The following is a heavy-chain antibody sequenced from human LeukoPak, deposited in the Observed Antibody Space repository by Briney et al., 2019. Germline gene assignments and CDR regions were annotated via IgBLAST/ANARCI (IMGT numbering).Heavy chain of an antibody. CDR3: ARLSAYSSGYDY. Sequence: GSLRLSCAASGFTFSSYGMHWVRQPPGKGLEWIGEINHSGSTNYNPSLKSRVTISVDTSKNQFSLKLSSVTAADTAVYYCARLSAYSSGYDYWGQGTLVTVSS. D-gene: IGHD3-22*01. CDR1: GFTFSSYG. J-gene: IGHJ4*02. CDR2: INHSGST. V-gene: IGHV4-34*01.